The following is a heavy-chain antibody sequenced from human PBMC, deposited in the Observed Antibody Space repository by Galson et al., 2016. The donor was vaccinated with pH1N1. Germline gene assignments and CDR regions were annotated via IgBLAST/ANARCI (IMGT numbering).Heavy chain of an antibody. CDR2: INSDGSTI. Sequence: SLRLSRAASTFNFSNYWMHWVRQAPGKGLVWVSRINSDGSTINYAGDVKGRFTISRDNAKNTLYLQMNSLRADDTAVYYCASFPRVYYSRSGQFYNAVDVWGQGTTVIVSS. CDR1: TFNFSNYW. V-gene: IGHV3-74*01. CDR3: ASFPRVYYSRSGQFYNAVDV. D-gene: IGHD4-11*01. J-gene: IGHJ6*02.